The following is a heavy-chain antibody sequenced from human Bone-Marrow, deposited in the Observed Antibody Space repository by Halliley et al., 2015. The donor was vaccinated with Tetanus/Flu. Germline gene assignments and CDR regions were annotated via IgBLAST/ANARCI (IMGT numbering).Heavy chain of an antibody. CDR2: IWYDGSNK. V-gene: IGHV3-33*01. J-gene: IGHJ4*02. D-gene: IGHD4-17*01. Sequence: SLRLSCAASGFTFSSYGMHWVRRAPGKGLEWVAVIWYDGSNKYYQDSVRGRFIISRDNSRNTLFLQMNSLRAEDTAVYYCARSGDYGSSLPSDNWGQGTLVTVSS. CDR1: GFTFSSYG. CDR3: ARSGDYGSSLPSDN.